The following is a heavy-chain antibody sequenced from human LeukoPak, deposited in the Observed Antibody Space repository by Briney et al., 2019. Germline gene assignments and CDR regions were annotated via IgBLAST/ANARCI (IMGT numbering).Heavy chain of an antibody. CDR2: IYYTGSP. Sequence: PSETLSLTCAVSGGSISTSSYYWGWIRQPPGKGLEWIGSIYYTGSPYYNPSLKSRVTISVDMSKNQFSLKLSSVTAADTAVYYCARLSPIVGATFDYWGQGALVTVSS. J-gene: IGHJ4*02. D-gene: IGHD1-26*01. CDR1: GGSISTSSYY. V-gene: IGHV4-39*07. CDR3: ARLSPIVGATFDY.